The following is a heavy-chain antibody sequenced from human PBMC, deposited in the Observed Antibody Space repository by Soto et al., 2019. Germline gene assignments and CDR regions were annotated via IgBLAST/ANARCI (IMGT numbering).Heavy chain of an antibody. CDR2: ISSSSSYI. D-gene: IGHD3-10*01. CDR3: ARISMVRGVKPYYYYGMDV. J-gene: IGHJ6*02. V-gene: IGHV3-21*01. CDR1: GFTFSSYS. Sequence: PGGSLRLSCAASGFTFSSYSMNWVRQAPGKGLEWVSSISSSSSYIYYADSVKGRFTISRDNAKNSLYLQMNSLRAEDTAVYYCARISMVRGVKPYYYYGMDVWGQGTTVTVS.